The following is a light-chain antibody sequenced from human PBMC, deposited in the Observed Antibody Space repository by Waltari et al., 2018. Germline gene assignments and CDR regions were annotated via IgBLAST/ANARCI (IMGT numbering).Light chain of an antibody. Sequence: DIQMTQSPSTPSASVGDSVTISFRASQSVFTWLAWYQQKPGKAPKLLISKASSLESGVPSRFSGSGSGTEFILTISSLQPDDFATYYCQQYNLYAETFGQGTKVEIK. V-gene: IGKV1-5*03. J-gene: IGKJ1*01. CDR3: QQYNLYAET. CDR2: KAS. CDR1: QSVFTW.